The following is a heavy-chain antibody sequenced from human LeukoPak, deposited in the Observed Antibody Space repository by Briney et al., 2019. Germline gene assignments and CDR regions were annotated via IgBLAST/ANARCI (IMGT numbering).Heavy chain of an antibody. J-gene: IGHJ5*02. CDR2: IYYSVTT. CDR1: GGSISSSY. D-gene: IGHD3-10*01. CDR3: ARDQGTWWFDP. Sequence: SETLSLTCTVSGGSISSSYWSWIRQPPGKGLEWIGYIYYSVTTDYNPSLKSRVTISVDTSKNQFSLELSSVTAADTALYYCARDQGTWWFDPWGQGTLVTVSS. V-gene: IGHV4-59*01.